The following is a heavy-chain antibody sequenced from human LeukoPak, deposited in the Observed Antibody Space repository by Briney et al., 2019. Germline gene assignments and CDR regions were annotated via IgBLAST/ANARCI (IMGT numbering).Heavy chain of an antibody. Sequence: SVKVSCKASGGTFTNYALSWVRQAPGQGLEWMGGIIPIFGTANYAEKFQGRVAITTDESTSTGYMELSSLGSEDTAMYYCARTGGLDTSTLKWYFDLWGRGTLVTVSS. CDR3: ARTGGLDTSTLKWYFDL. CDR2: IIPIFGTA. V-gene: IGHV1-69*05. CDR1: GGTFTNYA. J-gene: IGHJ2*01. D-gene: IGHD5-24*01.